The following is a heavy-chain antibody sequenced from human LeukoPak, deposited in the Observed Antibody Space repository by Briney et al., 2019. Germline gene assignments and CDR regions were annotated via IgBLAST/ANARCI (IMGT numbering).Heavy chain of an antibody. Sequence: SETLSLTCTVSGGSISSHYWSWIRQPAGKGLEWIGRIYTSGSTNYNPSLKSRVTMSVDTSKNQFSLKLSSVTAADTAVYYCAREGVGELGPYYFDYWGQGTLVTVSS. CDR2: IYTSGST. D-gene: IGHD3-10*01. CDR3: AREGVGELGPYYFDY. V-gene: IGHV4-4*07. CDR1: GGSISSHY. J-gene: IGHJ4*02.